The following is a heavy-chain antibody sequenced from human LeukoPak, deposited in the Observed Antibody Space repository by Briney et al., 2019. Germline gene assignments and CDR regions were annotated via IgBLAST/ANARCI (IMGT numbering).Heavy chain of an antibody. D-gene: IGHD2-2*03. Sequence: GESLKISCKGSGYSFTGYWIGWVRQMPGKGLEWMGIIYPGDSDTKYSPSFQGQVTISVDKSISTAYLQWNSLKASDSAMFYCARRVGYCTTTSCAAFDYWGQGTLVTVSS. J-gene: IGHJ4*02. CDR1: GYSFTGYW. CDR2: IYPGDSDT. CDR3: ARRVGYCTTTSCAAFDY. V-gene: IGHV5-51*01.